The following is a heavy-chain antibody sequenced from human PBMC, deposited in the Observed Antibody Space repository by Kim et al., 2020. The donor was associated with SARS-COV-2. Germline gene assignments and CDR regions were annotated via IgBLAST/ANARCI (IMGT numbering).Heavy chain of an antibody. CDR3: VRDRSYYGDAFDF. CDR2: INTDGSGT. J-gene: IGHJ4*02. V-gene: IGHV3-74*01. D-gene: IGHD4-17*01. Sequence: GGSLRLSCAASGFTFSNYWMHWVRQIPGKGLVWVARINTDGSGTAYADSVKDRFTISRDNAKNTLYLQMSSLGAEDTAIYYCVRDRSYYGDAFDFWGQGTVVTVSS. CDR1: GFTFSNYW.